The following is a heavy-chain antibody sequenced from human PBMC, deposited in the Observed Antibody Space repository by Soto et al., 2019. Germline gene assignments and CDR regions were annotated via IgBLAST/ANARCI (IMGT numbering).Heavy chain of an antibody. CDR2: ISFSGDNT. V-gene: IGHV3-23*01. CDR1: GFTFSNHA. J-gene: IGHJ4*02. CDR3: AKRFTLFGVNKPPPDAAY. Sequence: EVHLLESGGGLVQPGGSLRLSCAASGFTFSNHAMSWVRQTPGEGLEWVSGISFSGDNTDYADSVRGRFTVSRDNSKSTLYMHMNSVRAADTAVYYCAKRFTLFGVNKPPPDAAYWGQGTLVTVSS. D-gene: IGHD3-3*01.